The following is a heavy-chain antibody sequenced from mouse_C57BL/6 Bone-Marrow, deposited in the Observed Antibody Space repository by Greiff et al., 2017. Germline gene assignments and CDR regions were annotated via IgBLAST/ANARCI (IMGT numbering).Heavy chain of an antibody. CDR2: IDPENGDT. D-gene: IGHD2-5*01. Sequence: VQLQQSGAELVRPGASVKLSCTASGFNIKDDYMPWVKQRPEQGLEWIGWIDPENGDTEYASKFQGTATITADTSSNTAYLQLSSLTSEDTAVYYCTTPVYSNSLWGQGTTLTVSS. V-gene: IGHV14-4*01. CDR1: GFNIKDDY. J-gene: IGHJ2*01. CDR3: TTPVYSNSL.